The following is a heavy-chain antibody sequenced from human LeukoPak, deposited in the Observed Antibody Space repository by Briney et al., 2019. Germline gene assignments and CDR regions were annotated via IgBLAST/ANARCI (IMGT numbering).Heavy chain of an antibody. Sequence: SQTLSLTCTVSGGSISSGGYYWSWIRQHPGKGLEWIGYIYYSGSTYYNPSLKSRVTISVDTSKNQFSLKLSSVTAADTAVYYCARGAYGGGYLFDYWGQGTLVTVSS. CDR1: GGSISSGGYY. D-gene: IGHD4-23*01. V-gene: IGHV4-31*03. J-gene: IGHJ4*02. CDR2: IYYSGST. CDR3: ARGAYGGGYLFDY.